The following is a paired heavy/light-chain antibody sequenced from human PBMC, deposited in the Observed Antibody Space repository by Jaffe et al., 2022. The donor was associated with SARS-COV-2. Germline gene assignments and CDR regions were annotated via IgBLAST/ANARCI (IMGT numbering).Light chain of an antibody. CDR2: DVS. J-gene: IGLJ2*01. CDR1: SSDLGGYNY. V-gene: IGLV2-14*01. Sequence: QSALTQPASVSGSPGQSITISCTGISSDLGGYNYVSWYQQHPGKAPKLMIFDVSNRPSGVSNRFSGSKSGSTASLTISGLQAEDEADYYCSSYTSNRPVVFGGGTKLTVL. CDR3: SSYTSNRPVV.
Heavy chain of an antibody. Sequence: QVQLVQSGAEVKKPGASVKVSCKASGYTLTSYYMHWVRQVPGQGLEWMGIINPSGGDTTYAQKFQGRVIMTRDTSTSTVYLELNSLKSEDTAVYYCAREATVLDSWGQGTLVTVSS. CDR2: INPSGGDT. V-gene: IGHV1-46*01. CDR3: AREATVLDS. CDR1: GYTLTSYY. D-gene: IGHD4-4*01. J-gene: IGHJ4*02.